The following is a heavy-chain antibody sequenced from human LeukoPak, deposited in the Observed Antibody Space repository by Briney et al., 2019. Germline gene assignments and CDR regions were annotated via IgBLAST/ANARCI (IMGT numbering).Heavy chain of an antibody. CDR1: GFTFSSYA. CDR3: ARERRRDGGY. V-gene: IGHV3-30-3*01. D-gene: IGHD5-24*01. Sequence: PGGSLRLSCAASGFTFSSYAMHWVRQAPGKGLEWVAVISYDGSSKYYADSVKGRFTISRDNSKNTLYLQMNSLRAEDTAVYYCARERRRDGGYWGQGTLVTVSS. CDR2: ISYDGSSK. J-gene: IGHJ4*02.